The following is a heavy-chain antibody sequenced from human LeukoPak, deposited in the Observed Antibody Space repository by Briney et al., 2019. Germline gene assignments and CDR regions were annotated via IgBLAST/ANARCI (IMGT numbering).Heavy chain of an antibody. CDR1: GFTFSNYW. V-gene: IGHV3-74*01. J-gene: IGHJ4*02. CDR2: INSDESTT. CDR3: ARDPGTAMGRALDY. Sequence: GGSLRLSCAASGFTFSNYWMHWVRQAPGKGLVWVSRINSDESTTTYADSAKGRFTISRDNAKNTLYLQMNSLRAEDTAVYYCARDPGTAMGRALDYWGQGTLVAVSS. D-gene: IGHD5-18*01.